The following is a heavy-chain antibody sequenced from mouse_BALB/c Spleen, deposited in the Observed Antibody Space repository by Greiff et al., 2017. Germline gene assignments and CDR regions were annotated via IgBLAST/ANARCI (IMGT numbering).Heavy chain of an antibody. CDR1: GFTFSSYA. V-gene: IGHV5-6-5*01. D-gene: IGHD1-1*01. Sequence: DVKLVESGGGLVKPGGSLKLSCAASGFTFSSYAMSWVRQTPEKRLEWVASISSGGSTYYPDSVKGRFTISRDNAMNILYLQMSSLRSEDTAMYYCARGGSSSFAYWGQGTLVTVSA. CDR3: ARGGSSSFAY. CDR2: ISSGGST. J-gene: IGHJ3*01.